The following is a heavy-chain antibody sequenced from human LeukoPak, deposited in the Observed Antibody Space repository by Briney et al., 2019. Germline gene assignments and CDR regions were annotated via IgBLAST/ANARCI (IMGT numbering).Heavy chain of an antibody. J-gene: IGHJ4*02. V-gene: IGHV3-23*01. D-gene: IGHD3/OR15-3a*01. CDR2: ISGSGDNT. Sequence: GGSLRLSCAASGFSFSSNAMSWVRQAPGKGLEWVSAISGSGDNTYFADSVKGRFTISRDNSKNTLYLQMSSLRAEDTAVYYCAKVLLWFGQSDYWGQGTLVTVSS. CDR3: AKVLLWFGQSDY. CDR1: GFSFSSNA.